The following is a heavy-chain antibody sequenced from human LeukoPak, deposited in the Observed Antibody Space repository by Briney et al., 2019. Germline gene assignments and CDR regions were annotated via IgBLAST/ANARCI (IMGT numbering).Heavy chain of an antibody. V-gene: IGHV3-53*01. J-gene: IGHJ4*02. CDR3: ARDLDSYGSY. Sequence: PGGSLRLSCAASGFTFSSYAMSWVRQAPGKGLEWVSVIYSDGSTYYADSVKGRFIISRDNSKNTLYLQLNSLRAEDTAVYYCARDLDSYGSYWGQGTLVTVSS. CDR2: IYSDGST. CDR1: GFTFSSYA. D-gene: IGHD5-18*01.